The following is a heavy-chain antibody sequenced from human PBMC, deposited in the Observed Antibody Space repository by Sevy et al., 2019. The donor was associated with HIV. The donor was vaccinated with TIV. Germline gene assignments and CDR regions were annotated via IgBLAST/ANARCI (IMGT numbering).Heavy chain of an antibody. D-gene: IGHD3-22*01. CDR3: ARHAKNYYDSPLD. Sequence: GGSLRLSCKGSGYSFTSYWIGWVRQMPGKGLEWMGIIYPGDSDTSYSPSFQGQVTISADKLISAAYLQWSSLKASDTAMYYCARHAKNYYDSPLDWGQGTLVTVSS. CDR2: IYPGDSDT. CDR1: GYSFTSYW. V-gene: IGHV5-51*01. J-gene: IGHJ4*02.